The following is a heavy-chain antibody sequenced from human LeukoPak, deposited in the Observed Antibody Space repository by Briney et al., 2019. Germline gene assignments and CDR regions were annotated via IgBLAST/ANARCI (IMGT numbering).Heavy chain of an antibody. Sequence: SETLSLTCAVYGGSFSGYYWSWIRQPPGKGLEWIGEINHSGSTNYNPSLKSRVTISADTSKNQFSLKLSSVTAADTAVYYCARGPSSSWVYYYCYYMDVWGKGTTVTVSS. CDR1: GGSFSGYY. CDR2: INHSGST. D-gene: IGHD6-6*01. CDR3: ARGPSSSWVYYYCYYMDV. V-gene: IGHV4-34*01. J-gene: IGHJ6*03.